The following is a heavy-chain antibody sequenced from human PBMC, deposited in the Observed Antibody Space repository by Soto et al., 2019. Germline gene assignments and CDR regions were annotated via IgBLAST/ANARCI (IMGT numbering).Heavy chain of an antibody. D-gene: IGHD3-10*01. CDR1: GDTFNFYT. Sequence: QVQLVQSGAEVKKPGSSVKVSCKASGDTFNFYTINWVRQAPGLGLEWMGRFNPILSFSNSALKFQGRVTIPTDKSTSTAYMVLSSLRSEDTAIYYCAPSFGSGSRAFDYWGQGALVTVSS. J-gene: IGHJ4*02. CDR3: APSFGSGSRAFDY. V-gene: IGHV1-69*02. CDR2: FNPILSFS.